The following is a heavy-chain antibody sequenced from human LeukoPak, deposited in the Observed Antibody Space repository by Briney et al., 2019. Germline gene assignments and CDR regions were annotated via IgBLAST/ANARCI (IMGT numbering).Heavy chain of an antibody. V-gene: IGHV4-4*02. CDR1: GGSISNTNW. J-gene: IGHJ4*02. CDR2: VDLLGRT. Sequence: SGTLSLACGVSGGSISNTNWWTWVRQPPGKGLEWIGEVDLLGRTNYNPSLKSRVAISVDKSENHISLWLTSVTAADTAVYYCAREGGPYRPLDYSGQGTLVTVSS. CDR3: AREGGPYRPLDY.